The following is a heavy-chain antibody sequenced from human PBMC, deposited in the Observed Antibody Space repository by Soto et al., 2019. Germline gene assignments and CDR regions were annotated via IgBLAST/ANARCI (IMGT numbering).Heavy chain of an antibody. CDR1: GGSISSYY. CDR2: IYYSGST. Sequence: SETLSLTCTVSGGSISSYYWSWIRQPPGKGLEWIGYIYYSGSTNYNPSLKSRVTISVDTSKNQFSLKLSSVTAADTAVYYCARHQYYYGSGSYLSFDYGGQGTLVTVSS. CDR3: ARHQYYYGSGSYLSFDY. D-gene: IGHD3-10*01. V-gene: IGHV4-59*08. J-gene: IGHJ4*02.